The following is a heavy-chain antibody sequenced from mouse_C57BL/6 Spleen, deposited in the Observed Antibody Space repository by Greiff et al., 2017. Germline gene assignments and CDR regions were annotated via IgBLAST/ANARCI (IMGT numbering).Heavy chain of an antibody. D-gene: IGHD3-2*02. CDR2: IRLKSDNYAT. CDR3: TGGPAQATSWFAY. J-gene: IGHJ3*01. Sequence: EVKLVESGGGLVQPGGSMKLSCVASGFTFSNYWMNWVRQSPEKGLEWVAQIRLKSDNYATHYAESVKGRFTISRDDSKSSVYLQMNNLRAEDTGIYYCTGGPAQATSWFAYWGQGTLVTVSA. CDR1: GFTFSNYW. V-gene: IGHV6-3*01.